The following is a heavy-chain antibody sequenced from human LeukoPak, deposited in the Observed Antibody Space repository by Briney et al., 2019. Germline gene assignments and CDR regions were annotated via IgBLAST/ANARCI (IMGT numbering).Heavy chain of an antibody. J-gene: IGHJ4*02. CDR3: ARDTFEPLVIDF. CDR1: GFNFRRYA. CDR2: VNAESTDI. Sequence: AGGSLRLSCAASGFNFRRYAMNWVRQAPGKGLEWVAYVNAESTDILYADSVRGRFTISRDNAKNSLYLQMNSLRAEDRGVYYCARDTFEPLVIDFWGQGTLVTVSS. D-gene: IGHD6-13*01. V-gene: IGHV3-21*05.